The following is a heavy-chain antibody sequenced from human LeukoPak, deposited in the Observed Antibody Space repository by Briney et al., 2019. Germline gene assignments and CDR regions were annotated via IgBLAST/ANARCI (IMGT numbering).Heavy chain of an antibody. CDR2: INPNTGGT. V-gene: IGHV1-2*02. J-gene: IGHJ4*02. CDR3: ARVHATGYFSLDLGY. CDR1: GYTFTGYF. Sequence: ASVKVSCKASGYTFTGYFMHWVRQAPGQGLDWMGWINPNTGGTKYAQKFQGRVTMTSDTSIGPAYMEPSTVTSDGTAVYFWARVHATGYFSLDLGYWGQGTLVTVSS. D-gene: IGHD3-9*01.